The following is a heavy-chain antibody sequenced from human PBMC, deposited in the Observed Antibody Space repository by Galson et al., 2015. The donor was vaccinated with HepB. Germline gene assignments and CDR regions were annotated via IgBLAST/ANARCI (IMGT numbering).Heavy chain of an antibody. V-gene: IGHV4-34*01. D-gene: IGHD3-9*01. Sequence: ETLSLTCGVYGGSFSGYYWSWIRQPPGKGLEWIGDINHSGSTNYNSSLKSRVTISVDTSKSQFSLKLNSVTAADTAVYYCARAGGDYDILSGNHYYHGLDVWGQGTTVTVSS. CDR1: GGSFSGYY. CDR3: ARAGGDYDILSGNHYYHGLDV. J-gene: IGHJ6*02. CDR2: INHSGST.